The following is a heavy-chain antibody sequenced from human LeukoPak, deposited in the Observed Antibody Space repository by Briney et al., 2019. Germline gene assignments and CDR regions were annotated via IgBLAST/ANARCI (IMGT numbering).Heavy chain of an antibody. CDR2: ISSSSSYI. V-gene: IGHV3-21*01. Sequence: PGGSLRLSCAASGFTFSSYSMNWVRQAPGKGLEWVSSISSSSSYIYYADSVKGRFTISRENAKNSLYLQMNSLRAEDTAVYYCARVGCSGGSCYVSWFDPWGQGTLVTVSS. CDR3: ARVGCSGGSCYVSWFDP. J-gene: IGHJ5*02. CDR1: GFTFSSYS. D-gene: IGHD2-15*01.